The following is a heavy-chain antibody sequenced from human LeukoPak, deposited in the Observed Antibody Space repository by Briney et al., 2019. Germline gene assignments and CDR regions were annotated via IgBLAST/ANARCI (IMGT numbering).Heavy chain of an antibody. V-gene: IGHV3-74*01. CDR2: ITGDGSST. CDR1: GFTFSGYW. Sequence: TGGSLRLSCAASGFTFSGYWMHCVRQVPGKGLVWVSRITGDGSSTTYADSVKGRFTISRDNAENTVFLQMISLRAEDTAVYYCARDTGWYFDLWGRGTLVTVSS. CDR3: ARDTGWYFDL. J-gene: IGHJ2*01. D-gene: IGHD4-17*01.